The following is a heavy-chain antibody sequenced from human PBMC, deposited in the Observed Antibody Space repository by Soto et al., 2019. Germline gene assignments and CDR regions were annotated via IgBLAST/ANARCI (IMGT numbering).Heavy chain of an antibody. D-gene: IGHD6-19*01. J-gene: IGHJ6*02. CDR3: ARMAGYYYGMDV. CDR1: GGSISSYY. V-gene: IGHV4-59*01. Sequence: SETLSLTCTVSGGSISSYYWSWIRQPPGKGLEWIGYIYYSGSTNYNPSLKSRVTISVDTSKNQFSLKLSSVTAADTAVYYCARMAGYYYGMDVWGQGTTVTV. CDR2: IYYSGST.